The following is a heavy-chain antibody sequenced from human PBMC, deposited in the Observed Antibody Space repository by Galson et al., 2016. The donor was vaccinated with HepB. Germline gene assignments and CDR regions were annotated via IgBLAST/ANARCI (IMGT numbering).Heavy chain of an antibody. CDR3: ARGVYYGPFFGYFDL. Sequence: SLRLSCAASGFPFSSSTMHWVRQAPGKGLEWVSGISGSGSNKHYGDSVKGRFTISRDNSKNTVYLQMNSLRAEDTAIYYCARGVYYGPFFGYFDLWGHGTLVTVSA. V-gene: IGHV3-23*01. J-gene: IGHJ2*01. CDR2: ISGSGSNK. D-gene: IGHD1-26*01. CDR1: GFPFSSST.